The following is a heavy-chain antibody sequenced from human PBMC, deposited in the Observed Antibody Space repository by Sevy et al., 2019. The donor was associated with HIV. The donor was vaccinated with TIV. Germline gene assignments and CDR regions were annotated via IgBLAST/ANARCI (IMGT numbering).Heavy chain of an antibody. Sequence: GGSVRLSCAASGFTFSSYAMHWVRQAPGKGLEWVAVISYDGSNKYYADSVKGRFTISRDNSKNTLYLQMNSLRAEDTAVYYCARDIDIVVVPAASYYYGMDVWGQGTTVTVSS. V-gene: IGHV3-30-3*01. CDR3: ARDIDIVVVPAASYYYGMDV. CDR2: ISYDGSNK. CDR1: GFTFSSYA. J-gene: IGHJ6*02. D-gene: IGHD2-2*01.